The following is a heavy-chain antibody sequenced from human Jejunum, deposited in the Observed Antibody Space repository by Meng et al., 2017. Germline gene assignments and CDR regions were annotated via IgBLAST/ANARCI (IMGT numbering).Heavy chain of an antibody. CDR2: IKQDGSEA. CDR3: AREFLGVFIVRGTTAYPYYGMDV. D-gene: IGHD3-10*01. J-gene: IGHJ6*02. V-gene: IGHV3-7*01. CDR1: GFTFRYYW. Sequence: GESLKISCAASGFTFRYYWMSWVRQAPGKGLEWVANIKQDGSEAYYVDSVKGRFSISRDNAKNSLHLQMNSLRTEDTAVYYCAREFLGVFIVRGTTAYPYYGMDVWGQGTTVTVSS.